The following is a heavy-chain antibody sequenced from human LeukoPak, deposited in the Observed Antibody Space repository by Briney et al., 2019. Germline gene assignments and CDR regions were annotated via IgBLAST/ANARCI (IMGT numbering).Heavy chain of an antibody. D-gene: IGHD3-22*01. J-gene: IGHJ4*02. CDR1: GYTFTGDY. Sequence: ASVKVSCKASGYTFTGDYMHWVRQAPGQGLEWMGWINLNSGGTNYAQKFQGRVTMTRDTSISTAYMELSRLRSDDTAVYYWARDPESYYESSGYSYWLDYWGQGTLVTVSS. CDR3: ARDPESYYESSGYSYWLDY. CDR2: INLNSGGT. V-gene: IGHV1-2*02.